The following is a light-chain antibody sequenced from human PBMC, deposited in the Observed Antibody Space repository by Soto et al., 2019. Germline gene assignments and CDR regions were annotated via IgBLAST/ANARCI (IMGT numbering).Light chain of an antibody. CDR2: EVS. CDR3: SSYTGSTTYV. Sequence: QSVLTQPASLSGSPVQSITISCTGTSSDVGGYNYVSWYQQRPGKAPKLMIYEVSNRPSGVSNRFSGSKSGNTASLTISGLQTEDEADYYCSSYTGSTTYVFGTGTKVTVL. CDR1: SSDVGGYNY. V-gene: IGLV2-14*01. J-gene: IGLJ1*01.